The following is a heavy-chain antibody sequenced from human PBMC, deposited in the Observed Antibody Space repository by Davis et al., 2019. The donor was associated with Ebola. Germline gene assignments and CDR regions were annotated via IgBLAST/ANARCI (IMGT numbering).Heavy chain of an antibody. CDR1: GGTFSSYA. Sequence: SVKVSCKASGGTFSSYAISWVRQAPGQGLEWMGGIIPIFGTANYAQKFQGRVTITADESTSTAYMELSSLRSEDTAVYYCARDRVYGFAFDIWGQGTMVTVSS. V-gene: IGHV1-69*13. D-gene: IGHD5/OR15-5a*01. CDR3: ARDRVYGFAFDI. J-gene: IGHJ3*02. CDR2: IIPIFGTA.